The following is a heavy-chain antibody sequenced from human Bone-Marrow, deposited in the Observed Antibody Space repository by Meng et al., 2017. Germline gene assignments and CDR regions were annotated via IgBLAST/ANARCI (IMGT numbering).Heavy chain of an antibody. J-gene: IGHJ5*02. V-gene: IGHV4-30-4*01. Sequence: QVQLQESGPGLVKPSQTLSLPCTVSGGSISSNDYYWSWFRQSPGKGLEWIGYIYYSGSTYYIPSLKSRITISVDTSKNQFSLKLSSVTAADTAVYYCARDLNAGGILVSWGQGTLVTVSS. CDR3: ARDLNAGGILVS. CDR2: IYYSGST. D-gene: IGHD3-16*01. CDR1: GGSISSNDYY.